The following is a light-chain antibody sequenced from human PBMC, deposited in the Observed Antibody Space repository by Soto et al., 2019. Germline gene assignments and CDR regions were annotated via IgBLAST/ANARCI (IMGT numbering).Light chain of an antibody. V-gene: IGKV2-28*01. J-gene: IGKJ4*01. CDR1: QSLLHSNGYDY. Sequence: EIVVTQSPLSLAVTPGEPASISCRSNQSLLHSNGYDYLDWYLQKPGQPPQLLIYLGSTRASGVPDRFSGSGSGTDFTLEISRVEADDVGIYYGLQARQAPLIFGGGTKVEIK. CDR2: LGS. CDR3: LQARQAPLI.